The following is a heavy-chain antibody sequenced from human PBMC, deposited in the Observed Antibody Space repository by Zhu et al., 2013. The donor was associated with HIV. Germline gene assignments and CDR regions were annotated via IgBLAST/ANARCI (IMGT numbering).Heavy chain of an antibody. Sequence: QVQLVQSGAEVKKPGASVKVSCKASGYSFSGYGISWVRQAPGQGLEWMGWISPYNGYTNYAQNLQGRVSMTRDTSTSTAYMELRNLRSDDTAVYYCARGSGKQWPSGKYYMDGWGQRDHGHRLL. CDR3: ARGSGKQWPSGKYYMDG. J-gene: IGHJ6*03. V-gene: IGHV1-18*01. CDR2: ISPYNGYT. CDR1: GYSFSGYG. D-gene: IGHD3-10*01.